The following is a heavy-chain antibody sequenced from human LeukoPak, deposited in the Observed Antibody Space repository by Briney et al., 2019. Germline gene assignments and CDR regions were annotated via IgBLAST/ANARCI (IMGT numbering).Heavy chain of an antibody. D-gene: IGHD3-22*01. J-gene: IGHJ4*02. V-gene: IGHV1-2*06. CDR2: INPNSGGT. Sequence: ASVKVSCKASGYTFTGYYMHWVRQAPGQGLEWMGRINPNSGGTNYAQKFQGRVTMTRDTSISTAYMELSRLRSEDTAVYYCARVDVAYYDSSSQPFDYWGQGTLVTVSS. CDR3: ARVDVAYYDSSSQPFDY. CDR1: GYTFTGYY.